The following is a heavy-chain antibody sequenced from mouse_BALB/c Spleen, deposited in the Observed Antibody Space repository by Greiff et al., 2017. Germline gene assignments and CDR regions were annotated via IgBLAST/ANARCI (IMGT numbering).Heavy chain of an antibody. CDR1: GFTFSSYA. Sequence: EVMLVESGGGLVKPGGSLKLSCAASGFTFSSYAMSWVRQTPEKRLEWVASISSCGSTYYPDSVKGRFTISRDNARNILYLQMSSLRSEDTAMYYCARRPGGAGDYYAMDYWGQGTSVIVSS. CDR2: ISSCGST. CDR3: ARRPGGAGDYYAMDY. V-gene: IGHV5-6-5*01. J-gene: IGHJ4*01.